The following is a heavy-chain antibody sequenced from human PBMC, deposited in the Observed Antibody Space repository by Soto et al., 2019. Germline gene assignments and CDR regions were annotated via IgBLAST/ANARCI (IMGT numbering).Heavy chain of an antibody. J-gene: IGHJ4*02. V-gene: IGHV1-69*02. CDR3: ARAPPYSSSLFLANTDQYYFDY. Sequence: QVQLVQSGAEVKKPGSSVKVSCKASGGTFSSYTISWVRQAPGQGLEWMGRIIPILGIANYAQKFQGRVTITADKSTSTAYMELSSLRSEDTAVYYCARAPPYSSSLFLANTDQYYFDYWGQGTLVTVSS. CDR1: GGTFSSYT. D-gene: IGHD6-6*01. CDR2: IIPILGIA.